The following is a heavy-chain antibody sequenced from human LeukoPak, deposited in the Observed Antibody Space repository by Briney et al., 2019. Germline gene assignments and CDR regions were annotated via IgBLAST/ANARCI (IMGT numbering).Heavy chain of an antibody. Sequence: SGGSLRLSCAASGFTFSTYCMHWVRQAPGKGPMWVSRICPDGTVTNYADSVKARFIISRDNSKNTLYLQMNSLRAEDTAVYYCASHSSSWYDRFATINYWGQGTLVTVSS. D-gene: IGHD6-13*01. CDR3: ASHSSSWYDRFATINY. CDR1: GFTFSTYC. J-gene: IGHJ4*02. V-gene: IGHV3-74*01. CDR2: ICPDGTVT.